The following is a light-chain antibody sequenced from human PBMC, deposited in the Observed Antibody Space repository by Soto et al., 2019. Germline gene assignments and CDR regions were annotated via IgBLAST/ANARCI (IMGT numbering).Light chain of an antibody. V-gene: IGKV3-11*01. CDR2: DAS. J-gene: IGKJ2*01. CDR1: QSVSIY. Sequence: EIVLTQSPATLSLSPGERATLSCRASQSVSIYLAWYQQKPDQAPRLLIYDASNRATGIPARFSGSGSGTDFTLTISSLEPEDFAVYYCQQRSHWRTFGQGTKLEIK. CDR3: QQRSHWRT.